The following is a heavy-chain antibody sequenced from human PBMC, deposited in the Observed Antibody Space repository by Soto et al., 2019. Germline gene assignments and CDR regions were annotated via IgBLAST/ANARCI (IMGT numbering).Heavy chain of an antibody. V-gene: IGHV1-18*04. CDR1: GYTFTSYG. J-gene: IGHJ6*02. CDR3: ARAATYYDFWSGYYKDYGMDV. D-gene: IGHD3-3*01. CDR2: ISAYNGNT. Sequence: AASVKVSCKASGYTFTSYGISWVRQAPGQGLEWMGWISAYNGNTNYAQKLQGRVTMTTDTSTSTAYMELRSLRSDDTAVYYCARAATYYDFWSGYYKDYGMDVWGQGTTVTVSS.